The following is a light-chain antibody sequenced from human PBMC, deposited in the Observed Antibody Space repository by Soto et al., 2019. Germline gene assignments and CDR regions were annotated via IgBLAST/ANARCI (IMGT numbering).Light chain of an antibody. Sequence: EIVLTQSPGTLSLSPGERATLSCRASQSVSSSLAWYQQKPGQAPRLLIHGASSRATGIPDRFSGCGSGTDFTLTISRLEPEDFAVYYCQQYGSSPPLTFGGGTKVDIK. CDR2: GAS. CDR3: QQYGSSPPLT. CDR1: QSVSSS. V-gene: IGKV3-20*01. J-gene: IGKJ4*01.